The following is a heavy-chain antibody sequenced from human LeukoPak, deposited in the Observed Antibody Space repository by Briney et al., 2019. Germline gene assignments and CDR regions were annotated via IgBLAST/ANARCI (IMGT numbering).Heavy chain of an antibody. J-gene: IGHJ5*02. D-gene: IGHD6-13*01. CDR1: GGSISSSSYY. CDR3: ARPRYSSSWDFVA. CDR2: IYYSGST. V-gene: IGHV4-39*01. Sequence: SETLSLTCTVSGGSISSSSYYWGWIRQPPGKGQEWIGSIYYSGSTYYNPSLKSRVTISVDTSKNQFSLKLSSVTAADTAVYYCARPRYSSSWDFVAWGQGTLVTVSS.